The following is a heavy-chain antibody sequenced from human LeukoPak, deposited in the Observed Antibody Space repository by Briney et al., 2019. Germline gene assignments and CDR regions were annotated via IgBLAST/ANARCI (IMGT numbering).Heavy chain of an antibody. V-gene: IGHV3-23*01. D-gene: IGHD3-9*01. CDR2: ISGSAGNT. J-gene: IGHJ5*02. CDR1: RFTFSTYV. CDR3: AKNPTGYPNWFDL. Sequence: GGSLRLSCAASRFTFSTYVMTWVRQAPGKGLEWVSSISGSAGNTYYADSVKGRFTISRDSSKNTLYLQMNSLRAEDTAVYYCAKNPTGYPNWFDLWGQGTPVTVSS.